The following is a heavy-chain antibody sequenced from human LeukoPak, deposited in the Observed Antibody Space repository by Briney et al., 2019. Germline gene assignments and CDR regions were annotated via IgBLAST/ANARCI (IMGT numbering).Heavy chain of an antibody. D-gene: IGHD2-15*01. V-gene: IGHV1-24*01. Sequence: ASVKVSCKVSGYTLTELSMHWVRQAPGKGLEWMGGFDPEDGETIYAQKFQGRVTMTEDTSTDTAYMELSSLRSEDTAVYYCATALKPRPRGCSGGSCLLFDYWGQGTLVTVSS. CDR1: GYTLTELS. CDR2: FDPEDGET. J-gene: IGHJ4*02. CDR3: ATALKPRPRGCSGGSCLLFDY.